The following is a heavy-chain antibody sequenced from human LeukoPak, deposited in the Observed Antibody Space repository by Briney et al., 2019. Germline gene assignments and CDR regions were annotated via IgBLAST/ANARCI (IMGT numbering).Heavy chain of an antibody. J-gene: IGHJ4*02. D-gene: IGHD1-26*01. Sequence: SETLSLTCTVSGGSISSSSYYWGWIRQPPGKGLEWIGSTYYSGSTYYNPSLKSRITISVDASKNRISLNLSSVTAADTAMYYCATGELGAKDYWGQGTLVTVSS. V-gene: IGHV4-39*01. CDR2: TYYSGST. CDR1: GGSISSSSYY. CDR3: ATGELGAKDY.